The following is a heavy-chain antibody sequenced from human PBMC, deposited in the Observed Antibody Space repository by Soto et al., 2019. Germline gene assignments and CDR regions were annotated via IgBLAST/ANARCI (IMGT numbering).Heavy chain of an antibody. D-gene: IGHD2-15*01. Sequence: GASVKVSCKASGYTFSSYGISWVRQAPGQGLEWMGWISAYNGNTNYAQKVQGRVTMTTDTSTSTAYMELRSLRSDDTAVYYCARDHGQGSRYYYYMDVWGKGTTVTSP. CDR2: ISAYNGNT. J-gene: IGHJ6*03. CDR3: ARDHGQGSRYYYYMDV. CDR1: GYTFSSYG. V-gene: IGHV1-18*01.